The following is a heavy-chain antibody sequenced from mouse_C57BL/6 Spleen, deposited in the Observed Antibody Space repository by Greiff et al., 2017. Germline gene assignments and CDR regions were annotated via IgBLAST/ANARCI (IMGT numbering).Heavy chain of an antibody. D-gene: IGHD1-1*01. J-gene: IGHJ2*01. V-gene: IGHV1-26*01. CDR2: INPNNGGT. CDR1: GYTFTDYY. CDR3: ARSEISPITTVVAFDY. Sequence: EVQLQQSGPELVKPGASVKISCKASGYTFTDYYMHWVKQSHGKSLEWIGDINPNNGGTSYNQQFKGKATLTVDKSSSTAYMELRSLTSEDSAVYYCARSEISPITTVVAFDYWGQGTTLTVSS.